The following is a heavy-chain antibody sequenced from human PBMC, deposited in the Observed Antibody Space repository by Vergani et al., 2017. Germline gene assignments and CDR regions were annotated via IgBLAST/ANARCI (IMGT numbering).Heavy chain of an antibody. CDR3: ARGSIDRGYYYDSSGYYRNWFDP. CDR1: GYTFTDYF. CDR2: IIPIFGTA. Sequence: VHLEQSGAEVKRPGSTVKISCSVSGYTFTDYFIHWVQQAPGKGLEWMGGIIPIFGTANYAQKFQGRVTITADESTSTAYMELSSLRSEDTAVYYCARGSIDRGYYYDSSGYYRNWFDPWGQGTLVTVSS. D-gene: IGHD3-22*01. J-gene: IGHJ5*02. V-gene: IGHV1-69*13.